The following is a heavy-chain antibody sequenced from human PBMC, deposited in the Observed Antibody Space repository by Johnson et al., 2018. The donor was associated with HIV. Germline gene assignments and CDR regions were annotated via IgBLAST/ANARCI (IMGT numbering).Heavy chain of an antibody. V-gene: IGHV3-11*04. J-gene: IGHJ3*02. Sequence: QEQLVESGGGLAQPGGSLRLSCAASGLNVSGHYMSWVRQAPGKGLVWVSYISSSGTTVYNADSVKGRFSISRDNAKQSLYRQMNSMRAEDTAVYYCARDRGYWDAFDIWGQGTMVTVSS. CDR1: GLNVSGHY. D-gene: IGHD3-22*01. CDR2: ISSSGTTV. CDR3: ARDRGYWDAFDI.